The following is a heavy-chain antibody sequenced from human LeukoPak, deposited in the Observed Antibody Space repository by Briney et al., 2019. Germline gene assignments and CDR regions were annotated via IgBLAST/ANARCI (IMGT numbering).Heavy chain of an antibody. CDR1: GGSISSSSSY. D-gene: IGHD1-14*01. J-gene: IGHJ4*02. CDR2: IYYSGTT. CDR3: ARGYYYFDY. V-gene: IGHV4-39*07. Sequence: SETLSLTCTVSGGSISSSSSYWVWIRQPPGKGLEWIGTIYYSGTTYYNPSLKSRVTISVDTSKNQFSLKLSSVTAADTAVYCCARGYYYFDYWGQGTLVTVSS.